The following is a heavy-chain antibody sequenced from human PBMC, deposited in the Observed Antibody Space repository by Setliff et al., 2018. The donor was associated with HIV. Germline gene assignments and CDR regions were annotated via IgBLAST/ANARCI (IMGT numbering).Heavy chain of an antibody. V-gene: IGHV3-48*01. D-gene: IGHD4-17*01. J-gene: IGHJ6*03. CDR3: ARGPTTVTNYYYYYMDV. CDR1: GFTFSSYS. CDR2: ISSKRTSI. Sequence: GGSLRLSCAASGFTFSSYSMNWVRQAPGKGLEWISYISSKRTSIYYADSVKGRFTISRDNDRNSLYLQMNGLRAEDTAVYYCARGPTTVTNYYYYYMDVWGKGTTVTVSS.